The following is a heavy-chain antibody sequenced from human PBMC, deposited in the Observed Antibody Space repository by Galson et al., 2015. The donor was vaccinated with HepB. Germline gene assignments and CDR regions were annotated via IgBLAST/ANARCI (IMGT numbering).Heavy chain of an antibody. V-gene: IGHV1-24*01. CDR1: GYTLTELS. D-gene: IGHD3-22*01. Sequence: SVKVSCKVSGYTLTELSMHWVRQAPGKGLEWMGGFDPEDGETIYAQKFQGRVTMTEDTSTDTAYMELSSLRSEDTAVYYCATENYYDSSGHVSWFDPWGQGTLVTVSS. J-gene: IGHJ5*02. CDR3: ATENYYDSSGHVSWFDP. CDR2: FDPEDGET.